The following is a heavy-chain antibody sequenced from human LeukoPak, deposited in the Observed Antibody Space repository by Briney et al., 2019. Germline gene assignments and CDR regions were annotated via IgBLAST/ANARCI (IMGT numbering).Heavy chain of an antibody. V-gene: IGHV4-30-4*08. J-gene: IGHJ5*02. CDR3: AREVFCSGGSCYNWFDP. CDR1: GGSISSGGYY. CDR2: IYYSGST. Sequence: PSETLSLTCTVSGGSISSGGYYWSWIRQPPGKGLEWIGYIYYSGSTYYNPSLKSRVTISVDTSKNQFSLKLSSVTAADTAVYYCAREVFCSGGSCYNWFDPWGQGTLVTVSS. D-gene: IGHD2-15*01.